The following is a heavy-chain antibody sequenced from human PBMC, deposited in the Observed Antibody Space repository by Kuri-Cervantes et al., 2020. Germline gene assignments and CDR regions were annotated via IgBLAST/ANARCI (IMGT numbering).Heavy chain of an antibody. CDR2: IYYSRTT. J-gene: IGHJ6*03. CDR3: ARLWHYYDSSGYNYMDV. CDR1: GGSISTYY. D-gene: IGHD3-22*01. V-gene: IGHV4-59*08. Sequence: SETLSLTCTVSGGSISTYYWSWIRQPPGKGLEWIGYIYYSRTTNYNPSLKSRVTISVDTSKNQFSLKLSSVTAADTAVYYCARLWHYYDSSGYNYMDVWGKGTTVTVSS.